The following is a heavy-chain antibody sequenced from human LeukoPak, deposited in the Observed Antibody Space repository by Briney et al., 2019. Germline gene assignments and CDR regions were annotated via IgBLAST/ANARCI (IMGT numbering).Heavy chain of an antibody. D-gene: IGHD3-10*01. CDR3: AKDPFGYYYGSGSFFDP. CDR1: GFTFSSYA. Sequence: GGSLRLSCAASGFTFSSYAMSWVRQAPGKGLEWVSAISGSGGSTYYADSVKGRFTISRDNSKNTLYLQMNSLRAEDTTVYYCAKDPFGYYYGSGSFFDPWGQGTLVTVSS. CDR2: ISGSGGST. J-gene: IGHJ5*02. V-gene: IGHV3-23*01.